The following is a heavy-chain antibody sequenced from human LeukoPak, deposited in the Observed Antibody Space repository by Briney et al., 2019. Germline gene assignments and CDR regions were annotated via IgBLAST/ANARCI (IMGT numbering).Heavy chain of an antibody. V-gene: IGHV4-34*01. Sequence: GSXXGYYWSWIRQPPGKGLEWIGEINHSGSTNYNPSLKSRVTISVDTSKKQFSLKLSCVTAADTAGYYGGXXXXXXXXYXXXXMDVWGXGXTVTVSS. CDR1: GSXXGYY. J-gene: IGHJ6*03. CDR2: INHSGST. CDR3: GXXXXXXXXYXXXXMDV.